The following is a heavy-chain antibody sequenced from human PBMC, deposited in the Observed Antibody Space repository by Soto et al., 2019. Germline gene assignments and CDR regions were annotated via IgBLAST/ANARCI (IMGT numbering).Heavy chain of an antibody. CDR2: VSSGGST. J-gene: IGHJ4*02. D-gene: IGHD2-15*01. CDR3: AKRRGAGGHFDY. CDR1: GFTFTSYA. V-gene: IGHV3-23*01. Sequence: GWSLRLSCAASGFTFTSYAMGLVRQAPGKGLEWVSVVSSGGSTYYADSVTGRFTVPRDNSKNTLSLQMNSLRAEDTAVYYCAKRRGAGGHFDYWGQGALVTVSS.